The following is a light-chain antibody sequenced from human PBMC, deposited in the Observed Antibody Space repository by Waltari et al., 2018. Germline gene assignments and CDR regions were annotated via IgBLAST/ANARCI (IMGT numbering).Light chain of an antibody. J-gene: IGKJ1*01. Sequence: EIVMTQSPATLSVSPGERATLSCRASQSVSSNLAWYQQKPGQAPRLLIYGASTRATCIPARFSGSGSGTEFTLTISSLQSEDFAVYYCQQYTNWPPRTFGQGTKVEIK. CDR3: QQYTNWPPRT. CDR2: GAS. CDR1: QSVSSN. V-gene: IGKV3-15*01.